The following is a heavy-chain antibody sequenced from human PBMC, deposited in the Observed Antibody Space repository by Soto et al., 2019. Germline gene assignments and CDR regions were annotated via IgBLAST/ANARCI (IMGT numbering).Heavy chain of an antibody. V-gene: IGHV3-23*01. D-gene: IGHD2-2*02. CDR1: GFTFSSYA. CDR3: AKGCSSTSCYIYGYYYYYYYMDV. CDR2: ISGSGGST. J-gene: IGHJ6*03. Sequence: EVQLLESGGGLVQPVGSLRLSCADSGFTFSSYAMSWVRQAPGKGLEWVSAISGSGGSTYYADSVKGRFTISRDNSKNTLYLQMNSLRAEDTAVYYCAKGCSSTSCYIYGYYYYYYYMDVWGKGTTVTVSS.